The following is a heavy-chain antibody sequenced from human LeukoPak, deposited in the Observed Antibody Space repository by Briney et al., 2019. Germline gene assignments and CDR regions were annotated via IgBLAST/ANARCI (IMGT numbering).Heavy chain of an antibody. J-gene: IGHJ5*02. Sequence: PSETLSLTCAVYGGSFSGYYWSWIRQPPGKGLEWIREINHSGSTNYNPSLKSRVTISVDTSKNQFSLKLSSVTAADTAVYYCARGLSSYYNFWSGHNWFDPWGQGTLVTVSS. CDR2: INHSGST. CDR1: GGSFSGYY. D-gene: IGHD3-3*01. CDR3: ARGLSSYYNFWSGHNWFDP. V-gene: IGHV4-34*01.